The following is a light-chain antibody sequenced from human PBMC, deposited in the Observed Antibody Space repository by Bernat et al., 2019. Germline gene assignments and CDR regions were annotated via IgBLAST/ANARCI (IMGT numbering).Light chain of an antibody. CDR1: NIGDKG. Sequence: SYVLTQPPSVSVAPGKTAGISCGGNNIGDKGVNWYQEKPGQAPLLIVYDDKDRPSGIPERFSGSKSGNMATLTISRVEAGDEADFYCQVRDTSRGNWVFGGGTRLTVL. J-gene: IGLJ3*02. CDR2: DDK. CDR3: QVRDTSRGNWV. V-gene: IGLV3-21*03.